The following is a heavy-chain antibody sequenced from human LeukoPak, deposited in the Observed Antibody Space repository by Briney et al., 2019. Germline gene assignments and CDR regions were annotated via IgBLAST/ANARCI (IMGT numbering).Heavy chain of an antibody. CDR1: GDSTSGYY. V-gene: IGHV4-4*07. J-gene: IGHJ5*02. CDR2: IYTSGSA. D-gene: IGHD6-19*01. CDR3: ARERSSGLAL. Sequence: SETLSLTCTVPGDSTSGYYWSWIRQPAEKGLEWIGRIYTSGSANYNPSLKSRVTMSLDTSKKQFSLQMSSVTAADTAIYYCARERSSGLALWGQGALVTVSS.